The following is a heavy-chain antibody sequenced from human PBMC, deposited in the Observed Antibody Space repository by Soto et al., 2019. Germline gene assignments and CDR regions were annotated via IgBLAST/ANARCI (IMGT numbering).Heavy chain of an antibody. Sequence: SLRLSCAASGFKFNYYAMNWVRQVPGKGLEWVSYISATSAKIDYADSVKGRFTISRDNARNSLYLQMDSLRVEDTAVYYCVRENEMAGATSAFEYWGQGTPVTVSS. CDR3: VRENEMAGATSAFEY. J-gene: IGHJ4*02. CDR1: GFKFNYYA. D-gene: IGHD1-26*01. V-gene: IGHV3-21*05. CDR2: ISATSAKI.